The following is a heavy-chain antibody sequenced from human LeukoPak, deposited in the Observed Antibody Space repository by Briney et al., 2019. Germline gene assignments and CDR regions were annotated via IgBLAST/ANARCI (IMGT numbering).Heavy chain of an antibody. CDR2: INPSGGST. CDR3: ARGIKTAYYYDSSGYSY. CDR1: GYTFTSYG. J-gene: IGHJ4*02. D-gene: IGHD3-22*01. Sequence: ASVKVSCKASGYTFTSYGISWVRQAPGQGLEWMGIINPSGGSTSYAQKFQGRVTMTRDTSTSTVYMELSSLRSEDTAVYYCARGIKTAYYYDSSGYSYWGQGTLVTVSS. V-gene: IGHV1-46*01.